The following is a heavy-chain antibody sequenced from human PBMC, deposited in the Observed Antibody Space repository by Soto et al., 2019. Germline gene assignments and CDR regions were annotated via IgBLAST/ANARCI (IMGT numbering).Heavy chain of an antibody. CDR1: GFTFSSYA. J-gene: IGHJ4*02. V-gene: IGHV3-30-3*01. Sequence: QVQLVESGGGVVQPGRSLRLSCAASGFTFSSYAMHWVRQAPGKGLEWVAVISYDGSNKYYADSVKGRFTISRDNSKNTLYLQMNSLRAEDTAVYYCASSVSSYFDYWGQRTLVTVSS. CDR2: ISYDGSNK. D-gene: IGHD4-4*01. CDR3: ASSVSSYFDY.